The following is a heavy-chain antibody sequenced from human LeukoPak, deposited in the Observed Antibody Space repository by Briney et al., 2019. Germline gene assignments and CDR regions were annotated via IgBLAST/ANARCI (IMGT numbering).Heavy chain of an antibody. J-gene: IGHJ3*02. V-gene: IGHV3-23*01. D-gene: IGHD3-10*01. CDR3: AKTVGELFDAFDI. CDR2: ISGSGGST. Sequence: GGSLRLSCAASGFAFSNYWMNRVRQAPGKGLEWVSAISGSGGSTYYADSVKGRFTISRDNSKNTLYLQMNSLRAEDTAVYYCAKTVGELFDAFDIWGQGTMVTVSS. CDR1: GFAFSNYW.